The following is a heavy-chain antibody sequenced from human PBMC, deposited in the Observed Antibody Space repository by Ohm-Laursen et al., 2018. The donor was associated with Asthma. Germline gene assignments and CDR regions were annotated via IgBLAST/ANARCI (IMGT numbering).Heavy chain of an antibody. Sequence: PLRLSCSASGFSFRSYAMHWVRQAPGKGLEWLAVISYDSSLKYYADSVNGPFTISRDDFKRTLYLQMNSLRAEDTARYYRARVFMDWYSPALDFWGQGSLVTVSS. CDR3: ARVFMDWYSPALDF. CDR2: ISYDSSLK. J-gene: IGHJ4*02. CDR1: GFSFRSYA. D-gene: IGHD3/OR15-3a*01. V-gene: IGHV3-30-3*01.